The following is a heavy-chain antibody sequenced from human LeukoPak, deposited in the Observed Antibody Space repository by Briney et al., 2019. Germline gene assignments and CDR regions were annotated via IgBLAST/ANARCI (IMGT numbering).Heavy chain of an antibody. V-gene: IGHV3-48*03. CDR1: GFTFSSYE. Sequence: GESLRLSCAASGFTFSSYEMNWVRQAPGKGLEWVSYISSSGNTIYYADSVKGRFTISRDNAKNSLYLQMSSLRAEDTAVYYCARRSSRTFDYWGQGTLVTVSS. CDR3: ARRSSRTFDY. J-gene: IGHJ4*02. CDR2: ISSSGNTI. D-gene: IGHD2/OR15-2a*01.